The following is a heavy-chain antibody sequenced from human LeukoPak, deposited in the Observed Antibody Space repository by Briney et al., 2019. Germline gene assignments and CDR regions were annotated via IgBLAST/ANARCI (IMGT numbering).Heavy chain of an antibody. V-gene: IGHV1-69*04. CDR2: IIPILGIA. CDR1: GGTFSSYA. CDR3: ARADLDFVSSSGPLGAFDI. Sequence: SVKVSCKASGGTFSSYAISWVRQAPGQGLEWMGRIIPILGIANYAQKFQGRVTITADKSTSTAYMELSSLRSEDTAVYYCARADLDFVSSSGPLGAFDIWGQGTMVTVSS. J-gene: IGHJ3*02. D-gene: IGHD3-22*01.